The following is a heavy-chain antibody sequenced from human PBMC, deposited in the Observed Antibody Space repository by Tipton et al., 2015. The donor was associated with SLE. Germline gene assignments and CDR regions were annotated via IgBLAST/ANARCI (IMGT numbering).Heavy chain of an antibody. V-gene: IGHV4-59*01. CDR3: AREWGDAFDI. CDR1: GGSISSYY. Sequence: TLSLTCTVSGGSISSYYWSWIRQPPGKGLEWIGYIYYSGSTNYNPSLKSRVIISVDTSKNQFSLKLSSVTAADTAVYYCAREWGDAFDIWGQGTMVTVSS. D-gene: IGHD3-16*01. CDR2: IYYSGST. J-gene: IGHJ3*02.